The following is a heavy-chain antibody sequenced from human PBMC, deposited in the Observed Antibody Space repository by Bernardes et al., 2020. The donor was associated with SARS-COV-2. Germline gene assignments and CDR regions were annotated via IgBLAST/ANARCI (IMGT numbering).Heavy chain of an antibody. V-gene: IGHV3-21*01. Sequence: GGSLRLSCAASGFTFSSYSMNWVRQAPGKGLEWVSSISSSSSYIYYADSVKGRFTISRDNAKNSLYLQMNSLRAEDTAVYYCARDLWVLGDIVVVPADPGPVERGGAFDIWGQGTMVTVSS. J-gene: IGHJ3*02. CDR1: GFTFSSYS. CDR3: ARDLWVLGDIVVVPADPGPVERGGAFDI. CDR2: ISSSSSYI. D-gene: IGHD2-2*01.